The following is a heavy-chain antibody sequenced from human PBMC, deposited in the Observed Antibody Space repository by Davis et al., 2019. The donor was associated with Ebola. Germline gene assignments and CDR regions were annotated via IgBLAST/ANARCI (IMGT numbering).Heavy chain of an antibody. V-gene: IGHV3-33*08. J-gene: IGHJ5*02. CDR1: GFTFSDHY. D-gene: IGHD2-15*01. Sequence: GGSLRLSCAASGFTFSDHYMDWVRQAPGKGLEWVAVIWYDGSNKYYADSVKGRFTISRDNSKNTLYLQMNSLRAEDTAVYYCARDSARYCSGGSCYDWFDPWGQGTLVTVSS. CDR2: IWYDGSNK. CDR3: ARDSARYCSGGSCYDWFDP.